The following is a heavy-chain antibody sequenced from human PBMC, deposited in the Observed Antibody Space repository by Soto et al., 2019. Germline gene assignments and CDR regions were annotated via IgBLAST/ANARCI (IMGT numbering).Heavy chain of an antibody. CDR2: ISAYNGNT. Sequence: GASVKVSCKASGYTFTSYGISWVRQAPGQGLEWMGWISAYNGNTNYAQKLQGRVTMTTDTSTSTAYMELRSLRSDDTAVYYCARAVLGSSSFLFDYWGQGPLVTVSS. J-gene: IGHJ4*02. D-gene: IGHD6-6*01. CDR3: ARAVLGSSSFLFDY. CDR1: GYTFTSYG. V-gene: IGHV1-18*04.